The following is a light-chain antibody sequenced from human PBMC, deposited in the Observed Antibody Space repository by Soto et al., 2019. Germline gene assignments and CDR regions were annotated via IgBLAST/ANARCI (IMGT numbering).Light chain of an antibody. CDR3: LQHNSYPYT. CDR1: QGITTF. V-gene: IGKV1-17*03. J-gene: IGKJ2*01. CDR2: GAS. Sequence: DIQMTQSPSVVSASVGDTVTVTCRASQGITTFLAWFRQRPGRVPERLIYGASSLQSGVPSRFSGRGSGTEFTLTISSLQPEDFGIYYCLQHNSYPYTSGPGTKVDIK.